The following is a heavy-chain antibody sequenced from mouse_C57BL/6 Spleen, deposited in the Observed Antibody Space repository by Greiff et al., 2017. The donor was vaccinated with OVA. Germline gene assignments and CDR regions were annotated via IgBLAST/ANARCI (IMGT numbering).Heavy chain of an antibody. V-gene: IGHV14-4*01. CDR1: GFNIKDDY. CDR3: TTHDYYGSSGGY. CDR2: IDPENGDT. J-gene: IGHJ2*01. D-gene: IGHD1-1*01. Sequence: EVQLQQSGAELVRPGASVKLSCTASGFNIKDDYMHWVKQRPEQGLEWIGWIDPENGDTAYASKFQGKATITADTSSNTAYLQLSSLTSEDTAVYCCTTHDYYGSSGGYWGQGTTLTVSS.